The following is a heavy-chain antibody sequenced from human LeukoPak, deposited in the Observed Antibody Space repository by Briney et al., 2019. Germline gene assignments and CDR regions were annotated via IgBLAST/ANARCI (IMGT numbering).Heavy chain of an antibody. D-gene: IGHD3-9*01. CDR3: ARAYRSLRYFDRLSKPDFDY. Sequence: GASVKVSCKASGYTFTSYGISWVRQAPGQGLEWMGWISAYNGNTNYAQKLQGRVTMTTDTSTSTAYMELRSLRSDDTAVYYCARAYRSLRYFDRLSKPDFDYWGQGTLVTVSS. J-gene: IGHJ4*02. V-gene: IGHV1-18*01. CDR2: ISAYNGNT. CDR1: GYTFTSYG.